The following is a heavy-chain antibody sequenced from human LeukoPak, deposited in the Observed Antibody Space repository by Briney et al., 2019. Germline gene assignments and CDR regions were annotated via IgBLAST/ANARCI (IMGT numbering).Heavy chain of an antibody. J-gene: IGHJ3*02. D-gene: IGHD2-2*01. V-gene: IGHV5-51*01. CDR3: ARPSCSSTSCYPLDAFDI. Sequence: GESLKISCQGSGYSFTNYWIGWVRQMPGKGLEWMGIIYPGDSDIKFSPSFEGQVTVSVDKSISTAYLQWSSLKASDTAMYYCARPSCSSTSCYPLDAFDIWGQGTMVTVSS. CDR1: GYSFTNYW. CDR2: IYPGDSDI.